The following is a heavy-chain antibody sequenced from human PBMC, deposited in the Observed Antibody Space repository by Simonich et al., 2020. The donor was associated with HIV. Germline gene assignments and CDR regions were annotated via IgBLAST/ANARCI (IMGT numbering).Heavy chain of an antibody. V-gene: IGHV4-59*13. CDR3: ARHYYDSSGYYSGIDP. CDR2: IYYSGSK. Sequence: QVQLQESGPGLVKPSETLSLTCTVSVGSISSYYWSWIRQPPGKGLEWLGYIYYSGSKNYNPSHKSRVTISVDTSKNQFSLKLSSVTAADTAVYYCARHYYDSSGYYSGIDPWGQGTLVTVSS. J-gene: IGHJ5*02. CDR1: VGSISSYY. D-gene: IGHD3-22*01.